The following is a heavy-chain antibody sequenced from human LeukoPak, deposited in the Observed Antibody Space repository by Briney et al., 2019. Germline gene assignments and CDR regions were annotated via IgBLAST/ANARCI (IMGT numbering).Heavy chain of an antibody. CDR1: GYSISSGYY. CDR2: IYHSGST. Sequence: PSETLSLTCAVSGYSISSGYYWGWIRQPPGKGLEWIGSIYHSGSTYYNPSLKSRVTISVDTSKNQFSLKLSSVTAADTAVYYCARDRKYYYDSSGAYNWFDPWGQGTLVTVSS. J-gene: IGHJ5*02. D-gene: IGHD3-22*01. V-gene: IGHV4-38-2*02. CDR3: ARDRKYYYDSSGAYNWFDP.